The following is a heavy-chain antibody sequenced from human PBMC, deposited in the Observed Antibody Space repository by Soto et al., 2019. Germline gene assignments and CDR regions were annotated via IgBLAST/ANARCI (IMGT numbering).Heavy chain of an antibody. CDR2: IYYSGST. CDR3: ARPNVLRFLALDV. Sequence: QLQLQESGPGLVKPSETLSLTCTVSGGSISSSSYYWGWIRQPPGKGLEWIGSIYYSGSTYYNPSLKSRVTISVDTSKNQFSLKLSSVTAADTAVYYCARPNVLRFLALDVWGKGTTVTVSS. J-gene: IGHJ6*04. D-gene: IGHD3-3*01. CDR1: GGSISSSSYY. V-gene: IGHV4-39*01.